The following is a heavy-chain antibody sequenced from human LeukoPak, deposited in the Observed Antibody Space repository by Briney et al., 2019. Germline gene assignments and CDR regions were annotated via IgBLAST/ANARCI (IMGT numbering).Heavy chain of an antibody. CDR3: ARAVGMDV. V-gene: IGHV4-59*08. Sequence: SETLSLTCTVSGGSISNYYWSWIRQPPGKGLEWIGYIYYSGSTNYNPSLKSRVTISVDTSKNQFSLKLSSVTAADTAVYYCARAVGMDVWGQGTTVTVSS. J-gene: IGHJ6*02. CDR2: IYYSGST. CDR1: GGSISNYY.